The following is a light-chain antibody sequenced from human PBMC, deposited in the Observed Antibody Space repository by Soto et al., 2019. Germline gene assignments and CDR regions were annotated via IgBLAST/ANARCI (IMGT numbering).Light chain of an antibody. CDR2: GTS. CDR3: PQYGSSSWT. CDR1: QSVSSSY. Sequence: EIVLTQSPGTLSLSPGERATLSCRASQSVSSSYLAWYQQKPGQAPRPLIYGTSSRATAIPDRFSGSGSGKDLTLTIRRLEPEDYEVYYCPQYGSSSWTFGQGTKTEIK. V-gene: IGKV3-20*01. J-gene: IGKJ1*01.